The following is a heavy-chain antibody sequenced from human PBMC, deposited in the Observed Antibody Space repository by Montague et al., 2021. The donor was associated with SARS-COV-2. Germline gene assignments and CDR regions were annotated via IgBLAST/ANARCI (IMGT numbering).Heavy chain of an antibody. CDR1: GFIFSSYA. D-gene: IGHD6-13*01. V-gene: IGHV3-30*04. J-gene: IGHJ3*01. CDR3: ARAISARGTPENAFDV. Sequence: SLRLSCAASGFIFSSYAMHWVRQAPGKGLEWVAVTSRDGTEKYYADSVKGRFTISRDNSENTLGLQMNSLRAEDTALYYCARAISARGTPENAFDVWGQGTMVTVS. CDR2: TSRDGTEK.